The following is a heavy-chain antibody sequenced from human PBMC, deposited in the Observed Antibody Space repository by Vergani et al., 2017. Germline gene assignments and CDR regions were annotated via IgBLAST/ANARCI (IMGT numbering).Heavy chain of an antibody. D-gene: IGHD6-6*01. CDR2: IYYSGST. V-gene: IGHV4-31*03. Sequence: QVQLQESGPGLVKPSQTLSLTCTVSGGSISSGGYYWSWIRQHPGKGLEWIGYIYYSGSTYYNPSLKSRVTISVDTSKNLFSLKLSSVTAADTAVYYCARGVFPMAARPTHFDYWGQGTLVTVSS. J-gene: IGHJ4*02. CDR3: ARGVFPMAARPTHFDY. CDR1: GGSISSGGYY.